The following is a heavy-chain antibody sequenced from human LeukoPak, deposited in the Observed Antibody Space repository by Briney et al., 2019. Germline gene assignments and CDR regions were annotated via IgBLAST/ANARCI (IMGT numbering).Heavy chain of an antibody. CDR2: IKNDGSEK. D-gene: IGHD5-12*01. CDR3: TRDSGLTGYDLLDY. CDR1: GFPFSTYW. Sequence: GGSLRLSCAASGFPFSTYWITWVRQAPGKGLEWVANIKNDGSEKNYVDSVKGRFTISWDNAENSLFLQMNSLRVEDTAIYYCTRDSGLTGYDLLDYWGQGTLVTVSS. V-gene: IGHV3-7*01. J-gene: IGHJ4*02.